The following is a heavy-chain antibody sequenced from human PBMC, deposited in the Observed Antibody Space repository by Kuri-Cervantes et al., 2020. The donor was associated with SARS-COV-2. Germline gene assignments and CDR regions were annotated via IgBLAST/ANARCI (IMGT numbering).Heavy chain of an antibody. V-gene: IGHV3-74*01. D-gene: IGHD3-22*01. CDR1: GFTFSGHW. CDR3: TTEKKMIVVAKGVLYWFDP. CDR2: INPDGSYT. J-gene: IGHJ5*02. Sequence: GGSLRLSCAASGFTFSGHWIHWVRQAPGKGLVWVSRINPDGSYTNNADSVKGRFTLSRDNAKNMLFLQMNSLRAEDTAVYYCTTEKKMIVVAKGVLYWFDPWGQGTLATVSS.